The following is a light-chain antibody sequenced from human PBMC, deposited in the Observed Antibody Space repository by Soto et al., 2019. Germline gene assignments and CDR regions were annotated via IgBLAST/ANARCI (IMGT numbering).Light chain of an antibody. J-gene: IGKJ1*01. CDR3: QQYNSYSEA. V-gene: IGKV1-39*01. CDR1: QSISSY. CDR2: AAS. Sequence: DIQMTQSPSSLSASVGDRVTITCRASQSISSYFNLYQQKPGKAPKLLIYAASSLQSGVPSRFSGSGSGTEFTLTISSLQPDDFATYYCQQYNSYSEAFGQGTKVDI.